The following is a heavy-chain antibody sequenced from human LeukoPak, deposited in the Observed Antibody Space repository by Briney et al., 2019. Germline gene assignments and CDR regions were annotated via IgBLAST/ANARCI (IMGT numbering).Heavy chain of an antibody. CDR3: ANRPIAEAGKPNYYFDY. V-gene: IGHV3-23*01. CDR2: INEIGGST. Sequence: RGALRLSCEASGFTFTNYLMTWVPQAPGKGLEWVSAINEIGGSTQYADSVKGRFTISRDNSKKTLYLQMNSLRAEDTAVYYCANRPIAEAGKPNYYFDYWGQGTLVTVSS. D-gene: IGHD6-19*01. CDR1: GFTFTNYL. J-gene: IGHJ4*02.